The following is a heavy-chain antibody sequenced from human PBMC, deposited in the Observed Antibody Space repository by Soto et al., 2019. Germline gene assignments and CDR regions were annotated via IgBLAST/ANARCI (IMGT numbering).Heavy chain of an antibody. V-gene: IGHV3-30*04. CDR1: GFTFSSYA. D-gene: IGHD3-10*01. CDR2: ISYDGSNK. J-gene: IGHJ6*02. Sequence: GGSLRLSCAASGFTFSSYAMHWVRQAPGKGLEWVAVISYDGSNKYYADSVKGRFTISRDNSKNTLYLQMNSLRAEDTAVYYCARDLQGTYGWGPTPLYGMDVWGQGTTVTVSS. CDR3: ARDLQGTYGWGPTPLYGMDV.